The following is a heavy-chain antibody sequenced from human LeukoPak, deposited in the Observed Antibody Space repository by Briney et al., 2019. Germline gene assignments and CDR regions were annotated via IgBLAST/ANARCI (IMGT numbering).Heavy chain of an antibody. CDR2: IWGDGSKE. CDR1: GFTFSTYG. V-gene: IGHV3-33*01. CDR3: ARAMDV. Sequence: GGSLRLSCSASGFTFSTYGMHWVRQAPGKGLEWVSVIWGDGSKEYYADSVKGRFTISRDNSKSTLYLQMNSLRAEDTAIYYCARAMDVWGKGTTVTVSS. J-gene: IGHJ6*03.